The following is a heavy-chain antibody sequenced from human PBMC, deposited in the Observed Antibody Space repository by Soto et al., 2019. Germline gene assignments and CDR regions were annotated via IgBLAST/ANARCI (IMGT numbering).Heavy chain of an antibody. Sequence: QVQLVQSGAEVKKPGSSVKVSCKASGGTFSNYAITWVRQAPGQGLEWVGRIIPIFGTTNVAQKFQGRVTKTADESTNKANMELSGLRSDDTAVYYCAKDGGADGYFGNWLDPWGQGTLVTVSS. D-gene: IGHD5-12*01. CDR2: IIPIFGTT. V-gene: IGHV1-69*15. J-gene: IGHJ5*02. CDR3: AKDGGADGYFGNWLDP. CDR1: GGTFSNYA.